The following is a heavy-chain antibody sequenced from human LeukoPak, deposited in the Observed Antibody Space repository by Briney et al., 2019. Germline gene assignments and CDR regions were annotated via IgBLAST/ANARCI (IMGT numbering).Heavy chain of an antibody. CDR2: ISGYNGNT. V-gene: IGHV1-18*01. J-gene: IGHJ4*02. D-gene: IGHD5-24*01. Sequence: GASVNVSCKAFGYTFISYGMSWVRQAPGQGLEWMGWISGYNGNTNYAQKLQGRVTITTYTSTSTAYMELRSLRSDDTAVYCCASYKDGSQFDYWGQGTLVTVSS. CDR1: GYTFISYG. CDR3: ASYKDGSQFDY.